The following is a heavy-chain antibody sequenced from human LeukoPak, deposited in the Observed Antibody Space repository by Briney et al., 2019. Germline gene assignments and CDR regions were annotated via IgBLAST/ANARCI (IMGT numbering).Heavy chain of an antibody. CDR3: ARHGTLYGSSSKFDN. D-gene: IGHD6-6*01. J-gene: IGHJ4*02. Sequence: PSETLSLTCSVSGGSISSSNSHWGWIRQPPGKGLEWVGSIDNRGNTYYTPSLKSRVTISVDTSKNQFSLKLSSVTAADTAVYYCARHGTLYGSSSKFDNWGQGTLVTVSS. V-gene: IGHV4-39*01. CDR2: IDNRGNT. CDR1: GGSISSSNSH.